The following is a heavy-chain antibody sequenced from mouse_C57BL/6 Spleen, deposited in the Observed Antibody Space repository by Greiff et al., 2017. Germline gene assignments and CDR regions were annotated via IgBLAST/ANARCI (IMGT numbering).Heavy chain of an antibody. J-gene: IGHJ2*01. V-gene: IGHV5-4*01. D-gene: IGHD2-4*01. CDR3: AREDDYDENYYFDY. CDR2: ISDGGSYT. CDR1: GFTFSSYA. Sequence: EVQGVESGGGLVKPGGSLKLSCAASGFTFSSYAMSWVRQTPEKRLEWVATISDGGSYTYYPDNVKGRFTISRDNAKNNLYLQMSHLKSEDTAMYYCAREDDYDENYYFDYWGQGTTLTVSS.